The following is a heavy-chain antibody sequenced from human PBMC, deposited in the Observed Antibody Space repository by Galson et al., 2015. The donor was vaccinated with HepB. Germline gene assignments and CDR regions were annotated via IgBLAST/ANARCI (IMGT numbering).Heavy chain of an antibody. CDR2: IRGSGTNT. Sequence: SLRLSCAASGFTFSSYAMSWVRQAPGKGLEWVSTIRGSGTNTYYADSVRGRFTISRDNSKNALYLQMNSLRDEDTAVYYCARHWEMDYWGQGTLVTVSS. CDR3: ARHWEMDY. J-gene: IGHJ4*02. CDR1: GFTFSSYA. D-gene: IGHD7-27*01. V-gene: IGHV3-23*01.